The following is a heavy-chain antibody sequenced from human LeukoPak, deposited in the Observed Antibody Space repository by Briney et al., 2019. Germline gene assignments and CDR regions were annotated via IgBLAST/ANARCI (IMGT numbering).Heavy chain of an antibody. CDR2: ISYDGSNK. J-gene: IGHJ6*02. CDR1: GFTFSRYA. V-gene: IGHV3-30-3*01. Sequence: GGSLRLSCAASGFTFSRYAMHWVRQAPGKGLEWVAVISYDGSNKYYADSVKGRFTISRDNSKNTLYLQMNSLRAEDTAVYYCATDHLPSDYTSGWGPGAYGMDVWGQGTPVTVSS. D-gene: IGHD6-19*01. CDR3: ATDHLPSDYTSGWGPGAYGMDV.